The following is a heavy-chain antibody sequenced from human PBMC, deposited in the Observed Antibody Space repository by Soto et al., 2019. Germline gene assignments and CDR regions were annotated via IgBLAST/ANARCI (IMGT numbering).Heavy chain of an antibody. CDR1: GGSISSGGYY. CDR2: IYYSGST. Sequence: QVQLQESGPGLVKPSQTLSLTCTVSGGSISSGGYYWSWIRQHPGKGLEWIGYIYYSGSTYYNPSLRGRVTISVDTSKNQFSLKLSSVTAADTAVYYCARAVTTRPFLDYWGQGTLVTVSS. J-gene: IGHJ4*02. CDR3: ARAVTTRPFLDY. V-gene: IGHV4-31*03. D-gene: IGHD4-17*01.